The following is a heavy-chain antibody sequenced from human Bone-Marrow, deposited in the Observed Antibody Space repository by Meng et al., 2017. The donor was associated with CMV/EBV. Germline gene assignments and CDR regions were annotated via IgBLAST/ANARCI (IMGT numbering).Heavy chain of an antibody. V-gene: IGHV1-69*01. CDR2: IIPSVGTA. D-gene: IGHD3-16*01. CDR1: GGTFSGYA. J-gene: IGHJ4*02. CDR3: ARGLGRIESFDY. Sequence: SCKASGGTFSGYASGWVRQTPGQGLEWMGGIIPSVGTANYAQKLQGRVTITADESTSTAYMELSSLRSEDTAVYYCARGLGRIESFDYWGQGTLVTVSS.